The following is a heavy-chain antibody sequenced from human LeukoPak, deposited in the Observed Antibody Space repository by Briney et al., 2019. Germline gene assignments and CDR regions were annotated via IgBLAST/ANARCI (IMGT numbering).Heavy chain of an antibody. CDR1: GFTFSSYG. CDR3: AKEAYDSRGYRYFDY. J-gene: IGHJ4*02. CDR2: ISYDGSNQ. Sequence: RSLRLSCAASGFTFSSYGMHWVRQAAGKGPEWVAVISYDGSNQYYADSVKGRFTVSRDYSKNMVFLQMNSLRPEDTALYHCAKEAYDSRGYRYFDYWGQGTLVTVSS. D-gene: IGHD3-22*01. V-gene: IGHV3-30*18.